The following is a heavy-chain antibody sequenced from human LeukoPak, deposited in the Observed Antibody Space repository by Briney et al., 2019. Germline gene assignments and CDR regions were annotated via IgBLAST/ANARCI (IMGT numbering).Heavy chain of an antibody. D-gene: IGHD1-26*01. CDR3: ARHKSSGTYPLDY. J-gene: IGHJ4*02. V-gene: IGHV4-59*08. CDR2: IYFSGST. CDR1: GGSISTYF. Sequence: PSETLSLTCTVSGGSISTYFWSWIRQPPGKGLEWIGHIYFSGSTNYNPSHKSRVTISVDTSKNQFSLKLSSVTAADTAVYYCARHKSSGTYPLDYWGQGSLVTVSS.